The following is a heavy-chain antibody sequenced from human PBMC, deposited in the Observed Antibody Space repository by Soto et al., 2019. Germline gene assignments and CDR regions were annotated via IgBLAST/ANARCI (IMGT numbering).Heavy chain of an antibody. V-gene: IGHV3-33*01. CDR3: ARVDPYYASDL. J-gene: IGHJ5*02. Sequence: SLRLSCAASGFTFTNYGMQWVRQAPGKGLEWVAVIWYDGINTHYTESVKGRFSITRDDSKNTLYLQMDSLRVEDTVVYHCARVDPYYASDLWGQGTLVTVSS. D-gene: IGHD3-3*01. CDR2: IWYDGINT. CDR1: GFTFTNYG.